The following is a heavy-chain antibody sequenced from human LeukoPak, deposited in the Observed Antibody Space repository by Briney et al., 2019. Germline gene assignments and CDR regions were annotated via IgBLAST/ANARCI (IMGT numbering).Heavy chain of an antibody. CDR3: AKERYSSGWYIDY. V-gene: IGHV4-59*12. J-gene: IGHJ4*02. CDR2: IYYSGST. Sequence: SETLSLTCTVSGGSISSYYWSWIRQPPEKGLEWIGYIYYSGSTNHNPSLKSRVTTSVDTSKNQFSLKLSSVTAADTAVYYCAKERYSSGWYIDYWGQGTLVTVSS. CDR1: GGSISSYY. D-gene: IGHD6-19*01.